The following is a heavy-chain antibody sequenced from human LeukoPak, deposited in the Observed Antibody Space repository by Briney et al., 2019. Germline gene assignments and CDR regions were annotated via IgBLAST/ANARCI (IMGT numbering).Heavy chain of an antibody. CDR3: KRDFRSAGL. V-gene: IGHV3-74*01. Sequence: PGGSLRLSCAASGFMFSSHWMHWVRQPPGKGLVWVSRIYVDGRTTNYADSVKGRFTISRDNAENTVYLEMNSLSVEDTATYYCKRDFRSAGLRGQGTLVTVTS. CDR1: GFMFSSHW. CDR2: IYVDGRTT. J-gene: IGHJ4*02.